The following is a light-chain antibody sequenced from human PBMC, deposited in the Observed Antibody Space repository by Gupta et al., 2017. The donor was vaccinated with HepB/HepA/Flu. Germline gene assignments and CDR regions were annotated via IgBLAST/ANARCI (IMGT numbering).Light chain of an antibody. CDR3: HSYDSDLGGPV. Sequence: QSVLTQPPSVSGAPGQRVTISCDGTNSNIGAPYDVHWYQHFPGRAPQPLIYDNNNRPSGVPDRFSGSKSGASASLTITGLQAEDEADYYCHSYDSDLGGPVFGGGSKLTVL. CDR2: DNN. CDR1: NSNIGAPYD. J-gene: IGLJ2*01. V-gene: IGLV1-40*01.